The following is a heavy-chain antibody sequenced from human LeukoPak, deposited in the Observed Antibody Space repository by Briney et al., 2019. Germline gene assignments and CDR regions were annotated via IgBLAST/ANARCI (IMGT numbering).Heavy chain of an antibody. J-gene: IGHJ4*02. D-gene: IGHD5-12*01. V-gene: IGHV3-23*01. CDR2: IGSSGANI. Sequence: GGSLRLSCAASGFTFSSYAMSWGRQAPGKGLEWGSSIGSSGANIYYADSVKGRFTISRDNSKNSLYLQMNSLRAEDTAVYYCTKEILQEATTTNPDYWGQGTLVTVSS. CDR3: TKEILQEATTTNPDY. CDR1: GFTFSSYA.